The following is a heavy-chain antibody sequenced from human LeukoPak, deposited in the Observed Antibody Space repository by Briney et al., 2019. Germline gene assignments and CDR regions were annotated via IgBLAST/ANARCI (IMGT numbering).Heavy chain of an antibody. CDR3: ARGTLVHAFDI. V-gene: IGHV3-53*04. J-gene: IGHJ3*02. CDR2: IYSGGST. D-gene: IGHD3-9*01. Sequence: GGSLRLSCAASGFTVSSNYMSWVRQAPGKGLEWVSVIYSGGSTYYADSVKGRFTISRHNSKNTLYLQINSLRDEDTAVYYCARGTLVHAFDIWGQGTMVTVSS. CDR1: GFTVSSNY.